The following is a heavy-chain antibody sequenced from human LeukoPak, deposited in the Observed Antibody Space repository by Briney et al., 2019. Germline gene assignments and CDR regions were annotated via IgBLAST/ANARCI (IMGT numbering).Heavy chain of an antibody. CDR1: GGSISSYY. CDR3: ARETAELGRSFDY. V-gene: IGHV4-59*01. CDR2: IYYSGST. D-gene: IGHD6-6*01. J-gene: IGHJ4*02. Sequence: SETLSLTCTVSGGSISSYYWSWIRQPPGKGLEWIGYIYYSGSTNYNPSLKSRVTISVDTSKNQFSLKPSSVTAADTAVYYCARETAELGRSFDYWGQGAQVTVSS.